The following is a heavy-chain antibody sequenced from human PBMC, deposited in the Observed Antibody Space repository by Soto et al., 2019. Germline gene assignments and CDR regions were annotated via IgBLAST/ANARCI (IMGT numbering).Heavy chain of an antibody. D-gene: IGHD3-10*01. J-gene: IGHJ6*02. CDR3: TRDKPLPYNSGSGKGYYGMDV. CDR2: IYYNSGST. V-gene: IGHV4-31*02. CDR1: GFTFRGYA. Sequence: VQLLESGGGLVQPGGSLRLSCAASGFTFRGYAMSWVRQAPGKGLEWIGNIYYNSGSTYYTPSLKSRVSISVDASKNQFSLDLSSVTAADTAVYFCTRDKPLPYNSGSGKGYYGMDVWGQGTTVIVS.